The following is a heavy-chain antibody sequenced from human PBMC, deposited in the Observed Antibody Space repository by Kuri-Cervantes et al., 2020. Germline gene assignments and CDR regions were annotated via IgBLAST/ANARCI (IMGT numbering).Heavy chain of an antibody. CDR1: GYTFTSYD. V-gene: IGHV1-8*01. Sequence: ASVKVSCKASGYTFTSYDINWVRQATGQGLEWMGWMNPNSGNTGYAQKFQGRVTMTRNTSISTAYMELSSLRSEDTAVYYCARERSEWFGGLLSPLDYWGQGTLVTVSS. CDR3: ARERSEWFGGLLSPLDY. D-gene: IGHD3-10*01. CDR2: MNPNSGNT. J-gene: IGHJ4*02.